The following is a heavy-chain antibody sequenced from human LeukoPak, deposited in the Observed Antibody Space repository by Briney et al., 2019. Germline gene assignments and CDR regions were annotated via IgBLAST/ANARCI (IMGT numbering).Heavy chain of an antibody. CDR3: ARLRGGSGSYYTYSFFDY. J-gene: IGHJ4*02. V-gene: IGHV3-53*01. D-gene: IGHD3-10*01. Sequence: PGGSLRLSCAASGFTVSSNYMSWVRPAPGKGLEWVSVIYSGGSTYYADSVKGRFTISRDNSKNTLYLQMNSLRAEDTAVYYCARLRGGSGSYYTYSFFDYWGQGTLVTVSS. CDR2: IYSGGST. CDR1: GFTVSSNY.